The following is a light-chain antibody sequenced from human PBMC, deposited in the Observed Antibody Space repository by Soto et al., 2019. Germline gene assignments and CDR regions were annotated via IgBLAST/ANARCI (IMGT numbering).Light chain of an antibody. V-gene: IGLV1-44*01. Sequence: QSVLTQAPSASGTPGQRVTISCSVSSAKIGSNTVNWYQQLPRTAPKLILHRINQRPSGVTERFSGSKSGASSSLATSGLQSEDEAAYYCAAWDDSMNSVVFGGGTKLTVL. J-gene: IGLJ2*01. CDR1: SAKIGSNT. CDR3: AAWDDSMNSVV. CDR2: RIN.